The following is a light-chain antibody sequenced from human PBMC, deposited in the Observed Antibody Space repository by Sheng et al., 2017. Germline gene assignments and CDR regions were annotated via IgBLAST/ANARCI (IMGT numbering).Light chain of an antibody. CDR2: GAT. CDR1: QSISSY. Sequence: ILMTQSPSSLSASVGDRVTVTCRASQSISSYLNWYQQKPGKAPKLLIYGATNLQSGVPSRFSGTESGTDFTLTISSLQPEDFATYYCQQYYFTPPWTFGRGTKVEIK. V-gene: IGKV1-39*01. J-gene: IGKJ1*01. CDR3: QQYYFTPPWT.